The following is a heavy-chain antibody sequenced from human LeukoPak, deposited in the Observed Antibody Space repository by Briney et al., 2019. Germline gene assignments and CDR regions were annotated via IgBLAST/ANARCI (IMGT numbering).Heavy chain of an antibody. Sequence: GGSLRLSCAASGFTFSSYWMSWVRQAPGKGLEWVANIKQDGSEKYYVDSVKGRFTISRDNAKNSLYLQMNSLRAEDTAVYYCARDQFLHSSGWYDGRDAFDIWGQGTMVTVSS. CDR1: GFTFSSYW. V-gene: IGHV3-7*01. D-gene: IGHD6-19*01. J-gene: IGHJ3*02. CDR2: IKQDGSEK. CDR3: ARDQFLHSSGWYDGRDAFDI.